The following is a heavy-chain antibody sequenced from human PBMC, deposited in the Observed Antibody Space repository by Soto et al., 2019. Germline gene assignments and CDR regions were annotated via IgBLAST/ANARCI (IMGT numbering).Heavy chain of an antibody. V-gene: IGHV3-33*01. CDR2: IWYDGSNK. CDR3: ARVYYYDSSGYYPGAFDI. D-gene: IGHD3-22*01. CDR1: GFTFSSYG. Sequence: SCAASGFTFSSYGMHWVRQAPGKGLEWVAVIWYDGSNKYYADSVKGRFTISRDNSKNTLYLQMNSLRAEDTAVYYCARVYYYDSSGYYPGAFDIWGQGTMVTVSS. J-gene: IGHJ3*02.